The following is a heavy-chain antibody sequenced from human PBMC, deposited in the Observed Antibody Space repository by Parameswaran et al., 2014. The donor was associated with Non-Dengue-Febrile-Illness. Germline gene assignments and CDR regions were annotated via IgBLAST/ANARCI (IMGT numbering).Heavy chain of an antibody. J-gene: IGHJ6*02. CDR3: ARPSYSSTGTATANMDV. CDR1: GGSISSSSYY. D-gene: IGHD6-13*01. CDR2: IYYSGST. V-gene: IGHV4-39*01. Sequence: SETLSLTCTVSGGSISSSSYYWGWIRQPPGKGLEWIGSIYYSGSTYYNPSLKSRVTISVDTSKNQFSLKLSSVTAADTAVYYCARPSYSSTGTATANMDVWGQGTTVTVSS.